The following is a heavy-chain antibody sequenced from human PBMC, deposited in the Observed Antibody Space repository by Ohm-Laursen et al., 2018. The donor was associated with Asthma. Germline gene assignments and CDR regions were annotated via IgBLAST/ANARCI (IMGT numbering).Heavy chain of an antibody. J-gene: IGHJ4*02. CDR3: AAWGHYDILTGYAPFDY. CDR2: INSDGSST. V-gene: IGHV3-74*01. CDR1: GFTLSSYW. Sequence: SLRLSCSASGFTLSSYWMHWVRQAPGKGLVWVSRINSDGSSTSYADSVKGRFTISRDNAKNTLYLQMNSLRAEDTAVYYCAAWGHYDILTGYAPFDYWGQGTLVTVSS. D-gene: IGHD3-9*01.